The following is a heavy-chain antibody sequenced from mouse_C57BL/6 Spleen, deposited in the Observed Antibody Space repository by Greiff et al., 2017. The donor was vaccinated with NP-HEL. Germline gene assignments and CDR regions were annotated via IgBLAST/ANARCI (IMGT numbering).Heavy chain of an antibody. Sequence: QVQLQQPGAELVKPGASVKMSCKASGYTFTSYWITWVKQRPGQGLEWIGDIYPGSGSTNYNEKFKSKATLTVDTSSSTAYMQLSSRTSEDSAVYNCARQYYGSSYGYFDVWGTGTTVTVSS. CDR3: ARQYYGSSYGYFDV. V-gene: IGHV1-55*01. J-gene: IGHJ1*03. CDR1: GYTFTSYW. D-gene: IGHD1-1*01. CDR2: IYPGSGST.